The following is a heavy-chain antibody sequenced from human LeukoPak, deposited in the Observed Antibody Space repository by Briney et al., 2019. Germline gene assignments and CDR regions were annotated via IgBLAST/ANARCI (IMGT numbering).Heavy chain of an antibody. CDR1: GGSISSYY. V-gene: IGHV4-59*01. CDR3: ARSVEGYCSGGSCYENRGYLDY. D-gene: IGHD2-15*01. CDR2: IYYSGST. J-gene: IGHJ4*02. Sequence: ASETLSLTCTVPGGSISSYYWSWIRQPPGKGLEWIGYIYYSGSTNYNPSLKSRVTISVDTSKNQFSLKLSSVTAADTAVYYCARSVEGYCSGGSCYENRGYLDYWGQGTLVTVSS.